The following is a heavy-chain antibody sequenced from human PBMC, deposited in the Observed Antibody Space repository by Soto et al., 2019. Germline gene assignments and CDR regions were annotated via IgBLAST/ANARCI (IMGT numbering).Heavy chain of an antibody. CDR1: GGTFSSYA. D-gene: IGHD6-13*01. Sequence: SVKVSCKASGGTFSSYAISWVRQDPGQGLEWMGGIVPIFGTANYAQKFQGRVTITADESTSTAYMELCRRSSEDTAVYYCARGDRGYSSSGRGDYFDYWGQGTLVTVSS. CDR3: ARGDRGYSSSGRGDYFDY. V-gene: IGHV1-69*13. J-gene: IGHJ4*02. CDR2: IVPIFGTA.